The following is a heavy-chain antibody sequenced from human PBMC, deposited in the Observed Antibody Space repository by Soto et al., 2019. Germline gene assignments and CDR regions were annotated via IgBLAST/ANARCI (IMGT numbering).Heavy chain of an antibody. J-gene: IGHJ5*02. CDR2: INAGNANT. Sequence: ASVKVSCKASKYTFSNYAMHWVRQAPGQRPAWMGWINAGNANTKYSQKFQGRVTITRDTSASTAYMELSSLRSEDTAVYYCASGSSGTKFETWGRGTLFTVAS. CDR1: KYTFSNYA. V-gene: IGHV1-3*01. CDR3: ASGSSGTKFET. D-gene: IGHD6-6*01.